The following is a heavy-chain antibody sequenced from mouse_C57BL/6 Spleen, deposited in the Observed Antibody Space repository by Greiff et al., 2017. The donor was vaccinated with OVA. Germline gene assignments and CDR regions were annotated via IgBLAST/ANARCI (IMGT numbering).Heavy chain of an antibody. CDR2: ISYDGSN. Sequence: EVKLLESGPGLVKPSQSLSLTCSVTGYSITSGYYWNWIRQFPGNKLAWMGYISYDGSNNYNPSLKNRISITRDTSKNQFFLKLNSVTTEDTATYYCARKAYYSNPWFAYWGQGTLVTVSA. D-gene: IGHD2-5*01. J-gene: IGHJ3*01. CDR1: GYSITSGYY. V-gene: IGHV3-6*01. CDR3: ARKAYYSNPWFAY.